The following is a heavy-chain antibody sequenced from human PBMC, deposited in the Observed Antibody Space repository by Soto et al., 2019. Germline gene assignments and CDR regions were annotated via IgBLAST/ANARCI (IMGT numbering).Heavy chain of an antibody. CDR2: INTYNGNT. J-gene: IGHJ5*02. D-gene: IGHD3-10*01. V-gene: IGHV1-18*01. Sequence: QVQLVQSGAEVKKPGASVKVSCKASGYTFTNYGISWVRQAPGQGLEWMGWINTYNGNTNHAQKLQGRVTMTTDTSTSTAYMELRSLRSDDTAVYYCARGVGSGTYYNQYNWFDPWGQATLVTVSS. CDR1: GYTFTNYG. CDR3: ARGVGSGTYYNQYNWFDP.